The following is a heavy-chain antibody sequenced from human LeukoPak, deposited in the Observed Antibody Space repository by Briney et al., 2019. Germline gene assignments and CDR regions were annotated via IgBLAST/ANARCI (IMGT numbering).Heavy chain of an antibody. CDR1: EFTFSKYW. CDR2: IKQDGSEK. V-gene: IGHV3-7*04. CDR3: AGGSGWTTTY. Sequence: GGSLRLSCAASEFTFSKYWMSRVRQAPGKGLEWVGNIKQDGSEKFYVDSVRGRFTISRDNTKNSLYLQMDSVRVEDTAVYYCAGGSGWTTTYWGQGTLVTVSS. D-gene: IGHD3-22*01. J-gene: IGHJ4*02.